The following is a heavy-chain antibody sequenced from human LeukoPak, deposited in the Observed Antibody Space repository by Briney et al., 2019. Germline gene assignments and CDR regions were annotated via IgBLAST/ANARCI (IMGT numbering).Heavy chain of an antibody. CDR1: GYTFTGYY. CDR2: INPNSGGT. CDR3: ARAYYGILTGWDY. V-gene: IGHV1-2*02. J-gene: IGHJ4*02. Sequence: GASVKVSCKTSGYTFTGYYMHWVRQAPGQGLEWMGWINPNSGGTNYAQKFQGRVTMTRDTSISTAYMELSRLRSDDTAVYYCARAYYGILTGWDYWGQGTLVTVSS. D-gene: IGHD3-9*01.